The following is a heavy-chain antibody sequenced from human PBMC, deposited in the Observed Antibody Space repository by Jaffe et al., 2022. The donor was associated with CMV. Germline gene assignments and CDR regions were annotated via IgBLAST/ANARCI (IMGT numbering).Heavy chain of an antibody. J-gene: IGHJ4*02. Sequence: QVQLQESGPGLVKPSETLSLTCTVSGGSVSSGSYYWSWIRQPPGKGLEWIGYIYYSGSTNYNPSLKSRVTISVDTSKNQFSLKLSSVTAADTAVYYCARDGYSSGWYALTVWGQGTLVTVSS. V-gene: IGHV4-61*01. CDR3: ARDGYSSGWYALTV. D-gene: IGHD6-19*01. CDR1: GGSVSSGSYY. CDR2: IYYSGST.